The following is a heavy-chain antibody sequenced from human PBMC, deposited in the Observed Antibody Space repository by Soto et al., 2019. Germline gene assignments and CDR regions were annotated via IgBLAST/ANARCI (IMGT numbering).Heavy chain of an antibody. Sequence: QVQLVQSGAEVKKPGSSVKVSCKASGGTFSRYAISWVRQAPGQGLEWMGEIITIFGTANYAQKFQGRVTITADESTSTAYMERSSLRYEDTAVYYCARDRGPSSGYYQYCFDRWGQGTLVTVSS. CDR3: ARDRGPSSGYYQYCFDR. J-gene: IGHJ5*02. CDR1: GGTFSRYA. D-gene: IGHD3-22*01. V-gene: IGHV1-69*12. CDR2: IITIFGTA.